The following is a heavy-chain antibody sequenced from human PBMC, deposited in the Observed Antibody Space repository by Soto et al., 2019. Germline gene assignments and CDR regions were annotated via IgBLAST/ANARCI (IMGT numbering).Heavy chain of an antibody. CDR1: GGSISSSSYY. CDR3: ARQKIGSSANYFDY. CDR2: IYYSGST. Sequence: QLQVQESGPGLVKPSETLSLTCTVSGGSISSSSYYWGWIRQPPGKGLEWIGSIYYSGSTYYNPSLESRVTISVDTSKNQFSLKLSSVTAADTSVYYCARQKIGSSANYFDYWGQGTLVTVSS. J-gene: IGHJ4*02. D-gene: IGHD6-6*01. V-gene: IGHV4-39*01.